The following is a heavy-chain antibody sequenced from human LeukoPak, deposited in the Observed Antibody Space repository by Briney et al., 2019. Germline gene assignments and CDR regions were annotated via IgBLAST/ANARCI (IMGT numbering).Heavy chain of an antibody. Sequence: SETLSLTCSVSGGSLSNYYWNWIRQPPGKGLEWIGQIYYSGGTKYNPSLQSRVTISVDTSKAQFSLKLSSVTAADTAVYYCARDPEFDGGHGFDHWGQGTLVTVSS. CDR2: IYYSGGT. CDR3: ARDPEFDGGHGFDH. V-gene: IGHV4-59*01. J-gene: IGHJ4*02. CDR1: GGSLSNYY. D-gene: IGHD4-23*01.